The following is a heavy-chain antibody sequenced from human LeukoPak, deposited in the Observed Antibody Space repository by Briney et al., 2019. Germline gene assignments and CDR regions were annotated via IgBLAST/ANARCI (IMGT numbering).Heavy chain of an antibody. V-gene: IGHV3-23*01. CDR1: GFTFSSYA. CDR2: ISGSGGST. J-gene: IGHJ4*02. D-gene: IGHD6-19*01. CDR3: AKGVLPGIAVAGGDY. Sequence: PGGSLRLSCAASGFTFSSYAMSWVRQAPGKGLEWVSAISGSGGSTYYADSVKGRFTISRDNSKNTLYLQMNSLRAEDTAVYYCAKGVLPGIAVAGGDYWGQGTLVTASS.